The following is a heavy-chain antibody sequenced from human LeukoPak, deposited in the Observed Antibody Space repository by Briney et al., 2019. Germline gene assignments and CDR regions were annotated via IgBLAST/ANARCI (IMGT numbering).Heavy chain of an antibody. CDR1: GYSFTSYW. V-gene: IGHV5-51*01. J-gene: IGHJ4*02. Sequence: GESLKISCKGSGYSFTSYWIGWVRQLPGKGLEWMGIIYPGGSDTRYSPSFQGQVTISADKSISTAYLQWSSLKASDTAMYYCATPNSIAAAGWVYFDYWGQGTLVTVSS. D-gene: IGHD6-13*01. CDR3: ATPNSIAAAGWVYFDY. CDR2: IYPGGSDT.